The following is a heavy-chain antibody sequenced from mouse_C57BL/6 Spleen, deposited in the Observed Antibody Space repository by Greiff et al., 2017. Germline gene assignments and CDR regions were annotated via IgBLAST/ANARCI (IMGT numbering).Heavy chain of an antibody. V-gene: IGHV1-82*01. J-gene: IGHJ4*01. CDR3: ARDGSYYGMDY. CDR1: GYAFSSSW. CDR2: IYPGDGDT. Sequence: QVQLQQSGPELVKPGASVKISCKASGYAFSSSWMNWVKQRPGKGLEWIGRIYPGDGDTNYNGKFKGKATLTADKSSSTAYMQLSSRTSEDSAVYFCARDGSYYGMDYWGPGTSVTVAT. D-gene: IGHD2-3*01.